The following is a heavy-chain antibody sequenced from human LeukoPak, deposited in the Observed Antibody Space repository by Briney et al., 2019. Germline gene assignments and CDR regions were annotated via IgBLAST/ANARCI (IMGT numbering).Heavy chain of an antibody. CDR1: GFTFSSYG. J-gene: IGHJ3*02. D-gene: IGHD6-13*01. CDR2: ISYDGSNK. Sequence: PGRSLRLSCAASGFTFSSYGMHWVRQAPGKGLEWVAVISYDGSNKYYADSVKGRFTISRDNSKNTLYLQMNSLRAEDTAVYYCAKRKVAAAGTSSAFDIWGQGTMVTVSS. V-gene: IGHV3-30*18. CDR3: AKRKVAAAGTSSAFDI.